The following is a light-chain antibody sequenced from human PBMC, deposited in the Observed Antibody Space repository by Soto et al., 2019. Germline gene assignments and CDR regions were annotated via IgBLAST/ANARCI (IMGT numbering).Light chain of an antibody. J-gene: IGLJ1*01. CDR3: SSYTSTSTRV. CDR2: EVS. V-gene: IGLV2-14*01. Sequence: QSVLTQPAFVSGSPGQSITISCTGTSSDVGGYRHVSWYQHPPGKAPKLLISEVSNRPSGVSNRFSGSKSGNTASLTISGLQAEDEADYYCSSYTSTSTRVFGTGTRSPS. CDR1: SSDVGGYRH.